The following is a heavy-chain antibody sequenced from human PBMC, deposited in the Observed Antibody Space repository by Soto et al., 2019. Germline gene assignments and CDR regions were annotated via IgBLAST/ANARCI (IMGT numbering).Heavy chain of an antibody. Sequence: SETLSLTCTVSGDSITSNSYFWAWIRQPPGKGLEWIGSIYYSGTTYYNPSLKSRVTISVDRSKNQFSLKLSSVTAATTAVYYCARHFSVDYFDYWGRGALVTVSS. CDR3: ARHFSVDYFDY. CDR1: GDSITSNSYF. CDR2: IYYSGTT. J-gene: IGHJ4*02. V-gene: IGHV4-39*01.